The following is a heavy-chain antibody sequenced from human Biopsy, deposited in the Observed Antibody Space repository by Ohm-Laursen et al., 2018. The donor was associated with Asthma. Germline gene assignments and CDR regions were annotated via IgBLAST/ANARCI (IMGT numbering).Heavy chain of an antibody. CDR2: IYYSVYN. V-gene: IGHV4-31*11. CDR1: YGSIISGGYY. CDR3: ARAQVYYNSRGYYRSLGY. J-gene: IGHJ4*02. Sequence: TLSFTCAVSYGSIISGGYYCTWIGKDPGKGLEWIGVIYYSVYNYYKPSLKSRVSISIDTSKNQFSLKLSSVTAADTAVYYCARAQVYYNSRGYYRSLGYWGQGTLVT. D-gene: IGHD3-22*01.